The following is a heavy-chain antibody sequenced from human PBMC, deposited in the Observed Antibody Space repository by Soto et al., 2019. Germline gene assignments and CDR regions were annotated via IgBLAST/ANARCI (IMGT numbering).Heavy chain of an antibody. Sequence: GGTLRLSATVAGCTCRTHPVLRVRQAPGEVIEWVAVISYDGSNKYYADSVKGRFTISRDNSKNTLYLKMNRLRAEDTVVDYCERDGCKIVGATKAYDYGMDVWGQGTTVTVSS. CDR2: ISYDGSNK. D-gene: IGHD1-26*01. CDR3: ERDGCKIVGATKAYDYGMDV. CDR1: GCTCRTHP. J-gene: IGHJ6*02. V-gene: IGHV3-30*01.